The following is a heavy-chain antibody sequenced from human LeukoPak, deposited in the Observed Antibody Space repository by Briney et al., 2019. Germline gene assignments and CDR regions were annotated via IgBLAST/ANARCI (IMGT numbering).Heavy chain of an antibody. Sequence: PGGSLRLSCAASGFTFSSYWLHWVRQAPGKGLVWVSRINSDGSSTTYADSVKGRFTISRDNAKNTLYLQMNSLRAEDTAVYYCAMSYYGSVYWGQGTLVTVSS. CDR2: INSDGSST. D-gene: IGHD3-10*01. CDR3: AMSYYGSVY. J-gene: IGHJ4*02. CDR1: GFTFSSYW. V-gene: IGHV3-74*01.